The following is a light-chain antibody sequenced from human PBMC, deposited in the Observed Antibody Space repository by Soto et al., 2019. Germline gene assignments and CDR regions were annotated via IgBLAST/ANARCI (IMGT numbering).Light chain of an antibody. CDR1: SSDVGAYNY. V-gene: IGLV2-8*01. CDR2: DVS. Sequence: QSVLTQPPSASGSPGQSVTISCTGTSSDVGAYNYVSWYQQHPGKAPKLMIYDVSKRPSGVPYLFSGSKSGNAASLTVSGLQGEDEADYYCSSYAGSIWVFGGGTQLTVL. CDR3: SSYAGSIWV. J-gene: IGLJ3*02.